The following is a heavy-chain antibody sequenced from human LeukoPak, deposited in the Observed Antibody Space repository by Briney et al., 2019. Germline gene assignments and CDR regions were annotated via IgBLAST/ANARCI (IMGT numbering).Heavy chain of an antibody. V-gene: IGHV4-34*01. D-gene: IGHD6-13*01. CDR2: IYYSGST. CDR3: ARLGLASAGMRFFDY. Sequence: PSETLSLTCAVYGGSFSGYYWSWIRQPPGKGLEWIGSIYYSGSTYYTPSLKNRVTMSVDTSNNQFSLRLSSVIAADTALYFCARLGLASAGMRFFDYWGQGTLVTVSS. CDR1: GGSFSGYY. J-gene: IGHJ4*02.